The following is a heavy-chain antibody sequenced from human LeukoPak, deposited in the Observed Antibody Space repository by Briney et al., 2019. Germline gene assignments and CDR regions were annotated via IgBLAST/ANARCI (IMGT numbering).Heavy chain of an antibody. CDR3: ATGLGEYCSSTSCYYSKGNAFDI. J-gene: IGHJ3*02. Sequence: ASVKVSCKASGYTFTGYYMHWVRQAPGQGLEWMGWINPNSGGTNYAQKFQGRVTTTADTSTDTAYMELSSLRSEDTAVSYCATGLGEYCSSTSCYYSKGNAFDIWGQGTMVTVSS. CDR2: INPNSGGT. V-gene: IGHV1-2*02. CDR1: GYTFTGYY. D-gene: IGHD2-2*01.